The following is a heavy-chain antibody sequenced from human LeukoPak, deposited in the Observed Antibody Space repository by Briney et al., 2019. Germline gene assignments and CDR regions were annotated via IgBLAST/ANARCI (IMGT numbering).Heavy chain of an antibody. V-gene: IGHV4-34*01. CDR1: GGSFSGYY. CDR2: INHSGST. J-gene: IGHJ4*02. D-gene: IGHD3-16*02. CDR3: ARRRSYVWGSYRN. Sequence: SETLSLTCAVYGGSFSGYYWSWIRQPPGKGLEWIGEINHSGSTNYNPSLKSRVTISVDTSKNQFSLKLSSVTAADTAVYYCARRRSYVWGSYRNWGQGTLVTVSS.